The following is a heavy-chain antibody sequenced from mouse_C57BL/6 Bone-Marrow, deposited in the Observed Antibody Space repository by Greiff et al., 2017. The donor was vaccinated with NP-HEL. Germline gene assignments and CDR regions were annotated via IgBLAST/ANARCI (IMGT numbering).Heavy chain of an antibody. D-gene: IGHD1-1*01. CDR3: AREAIYWDYFDY. Sequence: QVQLQQPGAELVRPGSSVKLSCKASGYTFTSYWMHWVKQRPIQGLEWIGNIDPSDSETPYNQKFKDKATLTVDKSSSTAYMQLSSLTSEDSAVYYCAREAIYWDYFDYWGQGTTLTVSS. J-gene: IGHJ2*01. CDR1: GYTFTSYW. V-gene: IGHV1-52*01. CDR2: IDPSDSET.